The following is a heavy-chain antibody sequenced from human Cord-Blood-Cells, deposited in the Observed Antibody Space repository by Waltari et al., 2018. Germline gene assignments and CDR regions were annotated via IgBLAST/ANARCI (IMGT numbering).Heavy chain of an antibody. CDR1: GGSFSGYH. J-gene: IGHJ4*02. CDR3: ARGLRGDRDIVATIDY. D-gene: IGHD5-12*01. Sequence: QAQLQQWGAGLLKPSATLSLTCAVYGGSFSGYHWSWLRQPPGKGLEWNGEINHSGSTNYNPSLKSRVTISVDTSKNQFSLKLSSVTAADTAVYYCARGLRGDRDIVATIDYWGQGTLVTVSS. V-gene: IGHV4-34*01. CDR2: INHSGST.